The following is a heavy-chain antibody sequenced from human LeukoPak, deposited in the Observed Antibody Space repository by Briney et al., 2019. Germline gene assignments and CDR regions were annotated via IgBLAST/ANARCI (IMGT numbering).Heavy chain of an antibody. CDR1: GGSFSGYY. V-gene: IGHV4-34*01. D-gene: IGHD2-2*02. CDR3: ARVVVPAAIDAFDI. CDR2: INHSGST. Sequence: SETLSLTCAVYGGSFSGYYWSWIRQPPGKGLEWIGEINHSGSTNYNPSLKSRVTISVDTSKNQFSLKLGSVTAADTAVYYCARVVVPAAIDAFDIWGQGTMVTVSS. J-gene: IGHJ3*02.